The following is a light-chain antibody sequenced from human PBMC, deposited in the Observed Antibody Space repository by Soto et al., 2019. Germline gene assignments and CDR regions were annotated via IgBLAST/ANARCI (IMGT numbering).Light chain of an antibody. J-gene: IGKJ2*01. Sequence: DIVMTQSPDSLAVSLGERATINCKSSQSVLYSSNNKNYLTWYQQKPGQPPKLLIYWASTRESGVPDRFSASGSGTDFTLTTSSLQAEDVAVYYCQQYYSTPYTFGQGTKLEIK. V-gene: IGKV4-1*01. CDR2: WAS. CDR3: QQYYSTPYT. CDR1: QSVLYSSNNKNY.